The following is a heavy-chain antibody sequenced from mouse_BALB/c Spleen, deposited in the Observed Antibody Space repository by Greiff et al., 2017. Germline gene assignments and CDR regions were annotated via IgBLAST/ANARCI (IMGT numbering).Heavy chain of an antibody. J-gene: IGHJ4*01. D-gene: IGHD2-4*01. V-gene: IGHV5-4*02. CDR1: GFTFSDYY. Sequence: EVKLVESGGGLVKPGGSLKLSCAASGFTFSDYYMYWVRQTPEKRLEWVATISDGGSYTYYPDSVKGRFTISRDNAKNNLYLQMSSLKSEDTAMYYCARGGMITTSYAMDYWGQGTSVTVSS. CDR3: ARGGMITTSYAMDY. CDR2: ISDGGSYT.